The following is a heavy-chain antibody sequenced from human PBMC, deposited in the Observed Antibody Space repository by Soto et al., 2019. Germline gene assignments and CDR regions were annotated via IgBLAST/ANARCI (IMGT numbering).Heavy chain of an antibody. CDR3: AKDVRIQLWLGYFDY. J-gene: IGHJ4*02. V-gene: IGHV3-53*01. D-gene: IGHD5-18*01. CDR2: IYSGGYT. Sequence: GGSLRLSCAASGFTVSNNYMSWVRQAPGKGLEGVSVIYSGGYTAYGDSVKGRFTISRDNSKNTLYLQMNSLRAEDTAVYYCAKDVRIQLWLGYFDYWGQGTLVTVSS. CDR1: GFTVSNNY.